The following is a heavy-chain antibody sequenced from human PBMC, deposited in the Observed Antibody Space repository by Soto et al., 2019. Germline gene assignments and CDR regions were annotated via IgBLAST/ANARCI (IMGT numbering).Heavy chain of an antibody. CDR1: GFTFSSYS. J-gene: IGHJ4*02. CDR2: ISSSSSYI. CDR3: ARGLYDFWSGYYTGYY. Sequence: GSLRLSCAASGFTFSSYSMNWVRQAPGKGLEWVSSISSSSSYIYYADSVKGRFTISRDNAKNSLYLQMNSLRAEDTAVYYCARGLYDFWSGYYTGYYWGQGTLVTVSS. V-gene: IGHV3-21*01. D-gene: IGHD3-3*01.